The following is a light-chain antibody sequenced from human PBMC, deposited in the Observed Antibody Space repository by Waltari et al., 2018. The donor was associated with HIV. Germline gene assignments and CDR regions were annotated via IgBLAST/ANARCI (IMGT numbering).Light chain of an antibody. CDR2: DVD. J-gene: IGLJ2*01. Sequence: SALTQPASVSGPPGQSITISCPGTSDDIGGSNLVSWYQHHPGKAPRLIIFDVDKRPSGISGRFSGSKSGYTASLTISGLRTEDEADYFCCSKSTIYFGVLFGGGTTLTVL. V-gene: IGLV2-23*02. CDR3: CSKSTIYFGVL. CDR1: SDDIGGSNL.